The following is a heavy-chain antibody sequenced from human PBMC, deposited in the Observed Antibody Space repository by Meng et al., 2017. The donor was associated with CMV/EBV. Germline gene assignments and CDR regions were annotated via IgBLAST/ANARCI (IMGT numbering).Heavy chain of an antibody. D-gene: IGHD5-24*01. CDR3: ARLGKMATISY. Sequence: VQLQQWGAGLSKPSETLSLTCAVDGGSFSGYYWSWIRQPPGKGLEWMGRIDPSDSYTNYSPSFQGHVTISADKSISTAYLQWSSLKASDTAMYYCARLGKMATISYWGQGTLVTVSS. CDR2: IDPSDSYT. V-gene: IGHV5-10-1*01. CDR1: GGSFSGYY. J-gene: IGHJ4*02.